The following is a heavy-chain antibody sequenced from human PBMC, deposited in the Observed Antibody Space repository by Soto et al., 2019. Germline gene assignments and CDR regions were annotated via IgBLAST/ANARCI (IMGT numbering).Heavy chain of an antibody. CDR1: GFTFSNAW. Sequence: EVQLVESGGGLVKPGGSLRLSCAASGFTFSNAWMSWVRQAPGKGLEWVGRIKSKTDGGTTDYAAPVKGRFTISRDDSKNTLYLQMNSLKTEDTAVYYCTTGPPGEGYYYYGMDVWGQGTTVTVSS. CDR2: IKSKTDGGTT. CDR3: TTGPPGEGYYYYGMDV. V-gene: IGHV3-15*01. D-gene: IGHD3-16*01. J-gene: IGHJ6*02.